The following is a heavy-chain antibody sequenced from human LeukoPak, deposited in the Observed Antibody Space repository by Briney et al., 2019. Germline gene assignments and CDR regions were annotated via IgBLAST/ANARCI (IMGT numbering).Heavy chain of an antibody. J-gene: IGHJ4*02. CDR2: ISWNSGSI. D-gene: IGHD1-26*01. Sequence: HPGRSLRLSCAASGFTFDDYAMHWVRQAPGKGLEWVSGISWNSGSIGYADSVKGRFTISRDNAKNSLYLQMNSLRAEDTALYYCAKDSGGYYGSYFDYWGQGTLVTVSS. CDR3: AKDSGGYYGSYFDY. V-gene: IGHV3-9*01. CDR1: GFTFDDYA.